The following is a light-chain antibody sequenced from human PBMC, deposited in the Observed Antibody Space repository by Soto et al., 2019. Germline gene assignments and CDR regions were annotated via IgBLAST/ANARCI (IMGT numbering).Light chain of an antibody. Sequence: QSVLTQPPSASGSPGQSVTISCTGTSSDVGGYNYVSWYQQHPGKAPKLMIYEVSKRPSGAPDRFSGSKSGNTASLTVSGLQAEDEADYYCSSYAGSNNFEVFGTGTKVTV. CDR1: SSDVGGYNY. V-gene: IGLV2-8*01. CDR3: SSYAGSNNFEV. CDR2: EVS. J-gene: IGLJ1*01.